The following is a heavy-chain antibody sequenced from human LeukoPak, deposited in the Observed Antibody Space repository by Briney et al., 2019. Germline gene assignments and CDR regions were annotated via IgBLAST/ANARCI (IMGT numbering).Heavy chain of an antibody. CDR3: VSFYEAY. V-gene: IGHV3-74*01. CDR2: ITNDGSST. D-gene: IGHD2/OR15-2a*01. CDR1: GLTFSSHW. J-gene: IGHJ4*02. Sequence: GGSLRLSCAASGLTFSSHWMHWVRQAPGKGLVWVSRITNDGSSTSYADSVKGRFTISKDNAKNTVYLQMNNLRAEDTAVYYCVSFYEAYWGRGTLVTVSS.